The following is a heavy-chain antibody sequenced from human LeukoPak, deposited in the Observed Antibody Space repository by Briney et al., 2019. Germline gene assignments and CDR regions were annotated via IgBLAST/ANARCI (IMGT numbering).Heavy chain of an antibody. Sequence: SETLSLTCDVYGGSFSDHYWNWIRQPPGKGLEWIGEINHSGSTNYKSSLKSRVTMSVDTSKNQFSLRLSSVTAADTAVYYCARSRFLNMSPLDYWGQGTLVTVSP. J-gene: IGHJ4*02. D-gene: IGHD2/OR15-2a*01. CDR1: GGSFSDHY. CDR3: ARSRFLNMSPLDY. CDR2: INHSGST. V-gene: IGHV4-34*01.